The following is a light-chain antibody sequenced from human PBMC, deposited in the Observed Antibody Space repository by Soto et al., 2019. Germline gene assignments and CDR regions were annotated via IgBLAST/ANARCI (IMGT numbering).Light chain of an antibody. J-gene: IGLJ1*01. CDR2: RSN. Sequence: QSVLTQPPSASGPPGQRVTISCSGSSSNIGSSYVNWYQQLPGTAPKLLIYRSNQRPSGVPDRFLGSKSGTSASLAISRLRSEDEADYYCAAWDDSLSAHYVFGTGTKVTVL. V-gene: IGLV1-47*01. CDR1: SSNIGSSY. CDR3: AAWDDSLSAHYV.